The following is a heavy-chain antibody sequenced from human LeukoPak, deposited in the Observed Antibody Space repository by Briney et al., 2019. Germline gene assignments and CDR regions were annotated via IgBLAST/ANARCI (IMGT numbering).Heavy chain of an antibody. CDR3: ARVWRSITMVRGVIFDY. Sequence: SETLSLTCTVSGGSISSGGYYWSWIRQHPGKGLEWIGYIYYSGSTYYNPSLKSRVTISVDTSKNQFSLKLSSVTAADTAVYYCARVWRSITMVRGVIFDYWGQGTLVTVSS. CDR1: GGSISSGGYY. D-gene: IGHD3-10*01. J-gene: IGHJ4*02. V-gene: IGHV4-31*03. CDR2: IYYSGST.